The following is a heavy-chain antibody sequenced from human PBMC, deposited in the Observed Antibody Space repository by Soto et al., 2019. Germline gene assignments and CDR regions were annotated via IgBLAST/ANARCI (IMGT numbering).Heavy chain of an antibody. CDR2: IIPIFGTA. D-gene: IGHD3-22*01. CDR3: ARTLGEYYYDSSGYYRPDAFDI. J-gene: IGHJ3*02. V-gene: IGHV1-69*13. Sequence: ASVKVSCKASGGTFSSYAISWVRQAPGQGLEWMGGIIPIFGTANYAQKFQGRVTITADESTSTAYMELSSLRSEDTAVYYCARTLGEYYYDSSGYYRPDAFDIWGQGTMATVSS. CDR1: GGTFSSYA.